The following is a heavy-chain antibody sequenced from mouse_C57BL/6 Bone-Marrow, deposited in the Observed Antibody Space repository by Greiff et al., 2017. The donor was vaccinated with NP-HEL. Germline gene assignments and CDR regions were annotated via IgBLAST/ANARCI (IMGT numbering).Heavy chain of an antibody. CDR2: IYPRSGNT. CDR3: ARSYRPYAMDY. Sequence: QVQLQQSGAELARPGASVKLSCKASGYTFTSYGISWVKQRTGQGLEWIGEIYPRSGNTYYNEQFKGKATLTADKSSSTAYMELRSLTSEDSAVYFCARSYRPYAMDYWGQGTSVTVSS. CDR1: GYTFTSYG. V-gene: IGHV1-81*01. J-gene: IGHJ4*01.